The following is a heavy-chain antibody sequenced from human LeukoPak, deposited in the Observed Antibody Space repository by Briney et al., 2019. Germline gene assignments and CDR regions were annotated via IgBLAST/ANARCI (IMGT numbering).Heavy chain of an antibody. D-gene: IGHD3-3*01. Sequence: GGSLRLSCAASEFTFTSYELNWVRQAQGKGLEWVPYISSSGNTISYADSVKGRFTISRDNSKNTLYLQMNSLRAEDTAVYYCAKDTYYDFWSGYYNPGAFDIWGQGTMVTVSS. CDR2: ISSSGNTI. CDR3: AKDTYYDFWSGYYNPGAFDI. J-gene: IGHJ3*02. V-gene: IGHV3-48*03. CDR1: EFTFTSYE.